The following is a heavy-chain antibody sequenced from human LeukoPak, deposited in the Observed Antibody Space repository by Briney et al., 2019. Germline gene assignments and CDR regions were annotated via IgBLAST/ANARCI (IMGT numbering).Heavy chain of an antibody. CDR3: ARATPRHYGGPMGGNWFDP. Sequence: ASVKVSCKASGYTFTSYDINWVRQATGQGLEWMGWMNPNSGNTGYAQKFQGRVTMTRNTSISTAYMELSSLRSEDTAVYYCARATPRHYGGPMGGNWFDPWGQGTLVTVSS. J-gene: IGHJ5*02. V-gene: IGHV1-8*01. CDR1: GYTFTSYD. CDR2: MNPNSGNT. D-gene: IGHD4-23*01.